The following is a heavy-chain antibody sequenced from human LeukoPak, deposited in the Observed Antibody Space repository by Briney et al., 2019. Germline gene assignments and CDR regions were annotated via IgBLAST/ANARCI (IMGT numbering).Heavy chain of an antibody. CDR1: GFTFSFYW. CDR2: INTDGSST. V-gene: IGHV3-74*01. D-gene: IGHD3-22*01. J-gene: IGHJ3*02. Sequence: PGGSLRLSCAASGFTFSFYWMHWVRQAPGKGLVWVSHINTDGSSTSYADSVKGRFTISRDNAKNTLFLQMNSLRAEDTAVYYCARAREKYYYDSSGRGDAFDIWGQGTVVTVSS. CDR3: ARAREKYYYDSSGRGDAFDI.